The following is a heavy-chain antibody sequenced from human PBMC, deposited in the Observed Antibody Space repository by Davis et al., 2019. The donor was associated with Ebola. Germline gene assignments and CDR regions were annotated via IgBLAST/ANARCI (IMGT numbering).Heavy chain of an antibody. CDR3: ARDLGIAVARAQRKGYYGMDV. CDR2: ISSSGSTI. J-gene: IGHJ6*02. Sequence: PGGSLRLSCAASGFTFSDYYMSWIRQAPGKGLEWVSYISSSGSTIYYADSVKGRFTISRDNSKNTLYLQMNSLRAEDTAVYYCARDLGIAVARAQRKGYYGMDVWGQGTTVTVSS. V-gene: IGHV3-11*04. CDR1: GFTFSDYY. D-gene: IGHD6-19*01.